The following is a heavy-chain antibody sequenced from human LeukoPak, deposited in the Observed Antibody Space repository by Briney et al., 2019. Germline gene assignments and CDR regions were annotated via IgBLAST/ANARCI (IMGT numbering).Heavy chain of an antibody. CDR2: LFHTRGA. CDR1: GDSISGYY. CDR3: ASTVVTGDVFDI. Sequence: PSETLSLTCSVSGDSISGYYWSWSRQPPGKGVEWIGNLFHTRGAWYKSSLKSRVTTSVDTSKNEFSLKLSSVTAADTAVYYCASTVVTGDVFDIWGQGTMVTVSS. V-gene: IGHV4-59*01. J-gene: IGHJ3*02. D-gene: IGHD4-23*01.